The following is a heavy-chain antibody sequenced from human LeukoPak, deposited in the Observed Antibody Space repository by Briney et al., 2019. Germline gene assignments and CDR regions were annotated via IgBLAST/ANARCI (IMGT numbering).Heavy chain of an antibody. J-gene: IGHJ4*02. V-gene: IGHV5-51*01. CDR1: GYTFSKYW. CDR3: ARAGTSGDRSFDY. CDR2: IYPGDSDT. Sequence: GESLKISCKASGYTFSKYWIGWVRQMPGKGLEWMGIIYPGDSDTRYSPSFQGQVTISSDKSISTAYLQWSSLKASDTAMYYCARAGTSGDRSFDYWGQGTLVTVPS. D-gene: IGHD2-21*02.